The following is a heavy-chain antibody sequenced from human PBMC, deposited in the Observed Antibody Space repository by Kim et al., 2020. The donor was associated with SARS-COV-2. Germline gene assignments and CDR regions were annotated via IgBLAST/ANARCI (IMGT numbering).Heavy chain of an antibody. J-gene: IGHJ5*01. Sequence: GESLKISCKDSEYSFTSYWIVWVRQTPGKGLEWMGMINPSDSYTSYSPSFQGHVIISADKSLSTAYLQWPSMKASDTAMYYCASPENRAWSSNDSWGQGTLVTVSS. CDR2: INPSDSYT. CDR3: ASPENRAWSSNDS. CDR1: EYSFTSYW. V-gene: IGHV5-10-1*01. D-gene: IGHD2-8*02.